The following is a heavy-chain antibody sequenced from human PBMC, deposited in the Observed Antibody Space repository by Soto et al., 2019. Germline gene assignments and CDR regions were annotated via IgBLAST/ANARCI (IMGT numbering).Heavy chain of an antibody. V-gene: IGHV3-13*01. CDR3: ARGILGPGDYYYGMDV. CDR1: GFTFNNHD. D-gene: IGHD7-27*01. CDR2: IGVLGDT. Sequence: EVQLMESGGGLVQPGGSLRLSCAASGFTFNNHDMHWVRQAAGKGLEWVSGIGVLGDTYYPGSVNGRFTISRENAKNSLYLQINDLRAGDTAVYYCARGILGPGDYYYGMDVWGQGTTVTVSS. J-gene: IGHJ6*02.